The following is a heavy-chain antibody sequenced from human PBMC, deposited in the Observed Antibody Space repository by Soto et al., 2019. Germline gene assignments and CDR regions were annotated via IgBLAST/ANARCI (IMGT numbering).Heavy chain of an antibody. CDR1: GGSFSGYY. CDR2: INHSGST. V-gene: IGHV4-34*01. Sequence: QVQLQQWGAGLLKPSETQSLTCAVYGGSFSGYYWSWIRQPPGKGLEWIGEINHSGSTNYNPSLKSRVTIPVDTSKNQFSRKLSSVTAADTAVYYCARGPNTVTTIDYWGQGTLVTVSS. J-gene: IGHJ4*02. CDR3: ARGPNTVTTIDY. D-gene: IGHD4-17*01.